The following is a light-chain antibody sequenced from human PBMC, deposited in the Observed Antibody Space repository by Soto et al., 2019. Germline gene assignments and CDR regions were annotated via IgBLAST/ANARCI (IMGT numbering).Light chain of an antibody. Sequence: ERVMTQSPATLSVSPGERATLSCRASESVSSHLAWYQQKPGLAPRRLIYGASTRATGVPARFIGSGSGTEFTLTISSLQSEDFAIYYCQHYNSWPHTFGQGTKVDIK. CDR2: GAS. CDR3: QHYNSWPHT. V-gene: IGKV3-15*01. CDR1: ESVSSH. J-gene: IGKJ2*01.